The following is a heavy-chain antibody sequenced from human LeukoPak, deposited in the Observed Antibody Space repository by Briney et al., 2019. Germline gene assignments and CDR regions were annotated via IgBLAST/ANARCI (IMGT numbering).Heavy chain of an antibody. CDR1: GFTFSSYS. CDR2: ISSSSSYI. Sequence: PGGSLRLSCAASGFTFSSYSMNWVRQAPGKGLEWVSSISSSSSYIYYADSVKGRFTISRDNAKNSLYLQMNSLRAEDTAVYYCARVGCTSTSCLANWGQGTLVTVSS. V-gene: IGHV3-21*01. CDR3: ARVGCTSTSCLAN. D-gene: IGHD2-2*01. J-gene: IGHJ4*02.